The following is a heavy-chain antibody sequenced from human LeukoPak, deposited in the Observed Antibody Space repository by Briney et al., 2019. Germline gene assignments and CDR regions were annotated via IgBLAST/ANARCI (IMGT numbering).Heavy chain of an antibody. J-gene: IGHJ4*02. CDR3: AKDALMVRGVIFYFDY. CDR2: ISGSGGST. Sequence: GGSLRLSCAASGFTFSSYAMSWVRQAPGKGLEWVSAISGSGGSTYYADSVKGRFTISRDNSKNTLYLQMNSLIAEDTAVYYCAKDALMVRGVIFYFDYWGQGTLVTVSS. CDR1: GFTFSSYA. V-gene: IGHV3-23*01. D-gene: IGHD3-10*01.